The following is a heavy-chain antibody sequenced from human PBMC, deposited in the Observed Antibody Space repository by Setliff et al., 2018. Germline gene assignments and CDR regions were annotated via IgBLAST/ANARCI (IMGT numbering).Heavy chain of an antibody. CDR1: GGTFSSYG. CDR2: TIPMFGTT. J-gene: IGHJ6*03. CDR3: AREGVDTRSSTDYRYYMDV. D-gene: IGHD2-15*01. Sequence: SVKVSCKASGGTFSSYGISWVRQAPGQGLEWMGGTIPMFGTTNYARKFQGRVTIITDESTSTAYMELSRLTSDDTAVYYCAREGVDTRSSTDYRYYMDVWGKGTTVTVSS. V-gene: IGHV1-69*05.